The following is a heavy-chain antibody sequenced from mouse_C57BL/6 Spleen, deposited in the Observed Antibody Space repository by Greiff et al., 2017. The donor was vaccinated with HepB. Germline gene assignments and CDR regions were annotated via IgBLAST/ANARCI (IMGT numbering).Heavy chain of an antibody. Sequence: EVKLVESGEGLVKPGGSLKLSCAASGFTFSSYAMSWVRQTPEKRLEWVAYISSGGDYIYYADTVKGRFTISRDNARNTLYLQMSSLKSEDTAMYYWTRDTELTWTRYWDFDVWGTGTTVTVSS. CDR3: TRDTELTWTRYWDFDV. J-gene: IGHJ1*03. CDR1: GFTFSSYA. V-gene: IGHV5-9-1*02. CDR2: ISSGGDYI. D-gene: IGHD4-1*01.